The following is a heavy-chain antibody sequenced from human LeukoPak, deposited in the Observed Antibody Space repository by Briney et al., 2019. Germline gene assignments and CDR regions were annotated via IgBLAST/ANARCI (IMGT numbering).Heavy chain of an antibody. CDR1: GFTFSSYG. CDR2: ISYDGSNK. Sequence: GGSLRLSCAASGFTFSSYGLHWVRQAPGKGLEWVAVISYDGSNKYYADSVKGRFTISRDNSKNTLYLQMNSLRAEDTAVYYCARKAAAYFDYWGQGTLVTVSS. CDR3: ARKAAAYFDY. V-gene: IGHV3-30*03. D-gene: IGHD2-2*01. J-gene: IGHJ4*02.